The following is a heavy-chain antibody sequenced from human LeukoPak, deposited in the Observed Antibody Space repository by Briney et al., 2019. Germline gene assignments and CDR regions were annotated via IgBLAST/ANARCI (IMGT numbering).Heavy chain of an antibody. CDR3: AKSGGLSGSGRLAMDV. CDR1: GFTFRSHW. CDR2: ISGSGGST. V-gene: IGHV3-23*01. J-gene: IGHJ6*02. D-gene: IGHD3-10*01. Sequence: GGSLRLSCAASGFTFRSHWMHWLRQAPGEGLVWVSGISGSGGSTYCADSVKGRFTSSRDNSNNTLYVQMNSLRVEDTAVYYCAKSGGLSGSGRLAMDVWGQGTTVTVSS.